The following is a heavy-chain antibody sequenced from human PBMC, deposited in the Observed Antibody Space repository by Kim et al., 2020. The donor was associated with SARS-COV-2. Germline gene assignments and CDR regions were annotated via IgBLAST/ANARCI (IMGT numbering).Heavy chain of an antibody. CDR3: ARADYYYGMDV. J-gene: IGHJ6*02. CDR2: T. V-gene: IGHV4-4*06. Sequence: TNYNPSLKSRVIMSIDTSKNQFSLKLTSVTAADTAVYFCARADYYYGMDVWGQGTTVTVSS.